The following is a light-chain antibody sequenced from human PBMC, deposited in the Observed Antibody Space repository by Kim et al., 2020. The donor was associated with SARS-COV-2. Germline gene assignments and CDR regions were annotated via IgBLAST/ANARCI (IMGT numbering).Light chain of an antibody. V-gene: IGLV2-14*03. CDR1: SSDIGSRNY. CDR3: TSYRSSGYV. Sequence: QSALTQPASVSGSPGQSIIISCTGSSSDIGSRNYVSWYQQYPGKAPKLIIYDVFKRPSGVSNRFSGSKSGNTASLTISGLQAEDEAAYYCTSYRSSGYVFGTGTKVTVL. CDR2: DVF. J-gene: IGLJ1*01.